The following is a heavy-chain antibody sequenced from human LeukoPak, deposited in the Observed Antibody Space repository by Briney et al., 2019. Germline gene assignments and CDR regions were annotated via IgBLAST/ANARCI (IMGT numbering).Heavy chain of an antibody. CDR1: GFTFSSYP. D-gene: IGHD6-13*01. CDR2: INATGGNT. CDR3: AKSRASSGVAPAGYDY. V-gene: IGHV3-23*01. Sequence: GGSVRLSCAASGFTFSSYPMTWVRQAPGQGLEWVSSINATGGNTLHADSVKGRFTISREISKNTLYLQMNSLRAEDTATYYCAKSRASSGVAPAGYDYWGQGTLVSVS. J-gene: IGHJ4*02.